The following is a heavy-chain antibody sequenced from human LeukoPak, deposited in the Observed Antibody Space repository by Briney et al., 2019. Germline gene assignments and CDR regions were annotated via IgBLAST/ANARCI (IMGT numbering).Heavy chain of an antibody. CDR2: ISTFNGHT. Sequence: ASVKVSCKPSGYMFRNYGITWVRQAPGQGLEWMGWISTFNGHTKYTQSLRDRVTMTTDTSTSTIYMELSSLRSEDTAVYYCARAPGIAVAGPGYYFDYWGQGTLVTVSS. V-gene: IGHV1-18*01. J-gene: IGHJ4*02. CDR3: ARAPGIAVAGPGYYFDY. D-gene: IGHD6-19*01. CDR1: GYMFRNYG.